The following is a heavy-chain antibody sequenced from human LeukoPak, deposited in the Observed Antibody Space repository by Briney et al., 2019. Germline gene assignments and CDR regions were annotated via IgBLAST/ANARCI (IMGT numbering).Heavy chain of an antibody. CDR1: GFTFSSYS. CDR3: AKLVASMAGNAGDY. CDR2: VSGSGSST. J-gene: IGHJ4*02. D-gene: IGHD6-19*01. V-gene: IGHV3-23*01. Sequence: GGSLRLSCAASGFTFSSYSMSWVRQAPGKGLEWVSAVSGSGSSTYYADSVRGRFTISRDNSKNTLYLQMNSLRAEDTALYYCAKLVASMAGNAGDYWGQGTLVTVSS.